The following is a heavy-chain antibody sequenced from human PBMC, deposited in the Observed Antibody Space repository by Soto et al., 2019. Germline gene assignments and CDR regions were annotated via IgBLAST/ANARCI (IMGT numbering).Heavy chain of an antibody. CDR2: IYYSGST. D-gene: IGHD6-13*01. V-gene: IGHV4-30-4*01. J-gene: IGHJ5*02. CDR1: GGSISSGDYY. CDR3: ARERPSGSRLDP. Sequence: QVQLQESGPGLVKPSQTLSLTCTVSGGSISSGDYYWSWIRQPPGKGLEWIGYIYYSGSTYYNPSLKSRVTIAIASSQNQFSLKLSSVTAAVTALYYCARERPSGSRLDPWGQGTLATVSS.